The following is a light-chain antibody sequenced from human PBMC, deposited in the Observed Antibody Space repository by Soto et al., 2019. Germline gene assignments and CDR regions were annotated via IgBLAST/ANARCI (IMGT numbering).Light chain of an antibody. CDR2: EVS. CDR1: SSDVGIYNY. V-gene: IGLV2-14*01. CDR3: SSYKTRSTRV. Sequence: QSALTQPASVSGSPGQSIAISCTGSSSDVGIYNYVSWYQQHPGKVPKLIIYEVSNRPSGVSNRFSGSKSGNTASLTISGLQDEDQADYYCSSYKTRSTRVFGTGTKVTVL. J-gene: IGLJ1*01.